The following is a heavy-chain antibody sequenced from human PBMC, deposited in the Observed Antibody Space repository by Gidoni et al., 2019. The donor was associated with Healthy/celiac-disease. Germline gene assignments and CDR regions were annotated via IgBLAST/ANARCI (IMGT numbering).Heavy chain of an antibody. V-gene: IGHV2-26*01. CDR1: GFSLSNARMG. Sequence: QVTLKESGPVLVKPTETLTLTCTVPGFSLSNARMGVSWIRQPPGKALEWLAHIFSNDEKSYSTSLKSRLTISKDTSKSQVVLTMTNMDPVDTATYYCARVNYYDSSGPYPFDYWGQGTLVTVSS. CDR3: ARVNYYDSSGPYPFDY. CDR2: IFSNDEK. D-gene: IGHD3-22*01. J-gene: IGHJ4*02.